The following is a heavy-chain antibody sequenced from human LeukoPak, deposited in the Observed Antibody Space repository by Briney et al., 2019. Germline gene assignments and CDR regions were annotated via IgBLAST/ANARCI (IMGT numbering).Heavy chain of an antibody. J-gene: IGHJ4*02. CDR1: GGSFSGYY. D-gene: IGHD5-18*01. CDR3: ARGSYGFFDY. Sequence: SETLSLTCTVHGGSFSGYYWNWIRQPPGKGLEWIGEINQSGGTNYNPSLKGRVTISVDTSKNQFSLKLSSVTAADTAVYYCARGSYGFFDYWGQGTLVTVSS. V-gene: IGHV4-34*01. CDR2: INQSGGT.